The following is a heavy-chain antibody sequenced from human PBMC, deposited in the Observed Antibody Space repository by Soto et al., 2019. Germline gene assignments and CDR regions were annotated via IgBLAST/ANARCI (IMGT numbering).Heavy chain of an antibody. Sequence: EVQLVETGGGLIQPGGSLRLSCAASGFTVSSNYMSWVRQAPGKGLEWVSVIYPDGTTSYAGSVKGRFTISRDNSINTLYLQMNSLRGEDTAVYYCARDRLMIRGDTPFDIWGQGTKVTVSS. V-gene: IGHV3-53*02. CDR3: ARDRLMIRGDTPFDI. D-gene: IGHD3-10*01. J-gene: IGHJ3*02. CDR1: GFTVSSNY. CDR2: IYPDGTT.